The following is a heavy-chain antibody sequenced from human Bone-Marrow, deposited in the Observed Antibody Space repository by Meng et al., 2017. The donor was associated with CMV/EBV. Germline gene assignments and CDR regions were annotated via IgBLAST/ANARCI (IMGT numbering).Heavy chain of an antibody. CDR2: ISGSGIST. J-gene: IGHJ4*02. V-gene: IGHV3-23*01. CDR3: AREMTTVSVDY. D-gene: IGHD4-17*01. CDR1: VFTLSSYA. Sequence: LSCAASVFTLSSYAMTWVRQAPAKGLEWVSLISGSGISTFYAASVKGRFIISRDNSKNTLYLEMNSLRADDTAVYYCAREMTTVSVDYWGQGILVTVSS.